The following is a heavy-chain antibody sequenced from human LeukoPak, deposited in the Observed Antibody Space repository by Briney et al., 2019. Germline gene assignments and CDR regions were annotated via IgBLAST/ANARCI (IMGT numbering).Heavy chain of an antibody. J-gene: IGHJ6*02. CDR3: ARGNSSSWYTVSYGYYYGMDV. CDR2: IYDIVIT. V-gene: IGHV4-59*01. CDR1: GGSSISYY. D-gene: IGHD6-13*01. Sequence: PSETLSLTCTVSGGSSISYYWSWIRQPPGKGLEWIGYIYDIVITNYNPSIKSRVTISVDTSKNQFSLKLSSVTAADTAVYYCARGNSSSWYTVSYGYYYGMDVWGQGTTVTVSS.